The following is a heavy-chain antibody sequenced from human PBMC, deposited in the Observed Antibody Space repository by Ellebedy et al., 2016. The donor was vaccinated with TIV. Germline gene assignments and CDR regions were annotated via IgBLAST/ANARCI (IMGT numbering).Heavy chain of an antibody. D-gene: IGHD3-10*01. V-gene: IGHV4-39*01. CDR3: ARWFGELLYVRWFDP. Sequence: SETLSLTCTVSGGSISRSSYYWGWIRQPPQKGLEWIGSIYYTGSTFYNPSLKSRATTSVDTSKSQFSLRLTSVTAADTAVYYCARWFGELLYVRWFDPWGQGTLVTVSS. CDR1: GGSISRSSYY. J-gene: IGHJ5*02. CDR2: IYYTGST.